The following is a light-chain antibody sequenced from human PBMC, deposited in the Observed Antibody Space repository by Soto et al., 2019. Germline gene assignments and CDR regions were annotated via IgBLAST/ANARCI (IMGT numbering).Light chain of an antibody. J-gene: IGKJ4*01. CDR2: GAS. V-gene: IGKV3-15*01. CDR1: KSVSSN. CDR3: QQYNDWPLT. Sequence: EIVMTQSPVTLSVSPGERATLSCRASKSVSSNLAWYQKKPGQAPRLLIDGASIRATGIPARFSGSGSGTDFTLTISSLQSEDFALYYCQQYNDWPLTFGRGTKVEIK.